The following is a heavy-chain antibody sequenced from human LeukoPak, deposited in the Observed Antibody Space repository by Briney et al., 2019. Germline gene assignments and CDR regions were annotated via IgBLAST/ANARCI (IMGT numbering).Heavy chain of an antibody. CDR1: GYTFTSYG. V-gene: IGHV1-18*01. CDR3: ATSFNYDSSGYYLPYFDY. J-gene: IGHJ4*02. CDR2: ISAYNGNT. D-gene: IGHD3-22*01. Sequence: ASVKVSCKASGYTFTSYGISWVRQAPGQGLEWMGWISAYNGNTNYAQKLQGRVTMTTDTSTSTAYMELRSLRSDDTAVYYCATSFNYDSSGYYLPYFDYWGQGTLVTVSS.